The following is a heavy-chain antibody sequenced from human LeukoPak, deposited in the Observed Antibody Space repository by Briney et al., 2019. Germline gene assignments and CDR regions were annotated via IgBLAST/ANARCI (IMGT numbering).Heavy chain of an antibody. V-gene: IGHV1-8*03. CDR3: ARGVMVRGVNDAFDI. D-gene: IGHD3-10*01. J-gene: IGHJ3*02. CDR2: MNPNSGNT. Sequence: ASVKVSCKASGYTFTSYDINWVRQATGQGLEWMGWMNPNSGNTGYAQKFQGRVTITRNTSISTAYMELSSLRSKDTAVYYCARGVMVRGVNDAFDIWGQGTMVTVSS. CDR1: GYTFTSYD.